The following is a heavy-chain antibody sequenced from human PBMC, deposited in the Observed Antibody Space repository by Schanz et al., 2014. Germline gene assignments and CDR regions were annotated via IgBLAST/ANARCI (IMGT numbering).Heavy chain of an antibody. CDR2: ISGYNGDT. CDR3: ARGGFVDCPSFDS. D-gene: IGHD2-21*01. CDR1: GYSFTDYA. Sequence: QVQLVQSGAEAKRPGASVRVSCKAFGYSFTDYAIHWVRQAPGQGLEWVGWISGYNGDTNYAPTFKDRFTMTTDTSTSTVNLQLSSLRAEDTAVYYCARGGFVDCPSFDSWGQGTLVTVSS. J-gene: IGHJ4*02. V-gene: IGHV1-18*01.